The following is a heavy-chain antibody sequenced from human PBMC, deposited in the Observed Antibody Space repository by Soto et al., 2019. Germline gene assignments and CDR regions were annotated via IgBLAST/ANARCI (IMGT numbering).Heavy chain of an antibody. CDR2: IGDSVGST. CDR3: ATLNSFGSDY. J-gene: IGHJ4*02. D-gene: IGHD5-18*01. V-gene: IGHV3-23*01. Sequence: GWSLRLSCAASGFIFSNYGMHWVRQAPGKGLEWVSGIGDSVGSTYYADSVKGRFTISRDNSKSTLYLQMNSLRAEDTAVYYCATLNSFGSDYWGRGTMVTVSA. CDR1: GFIFSNYG.